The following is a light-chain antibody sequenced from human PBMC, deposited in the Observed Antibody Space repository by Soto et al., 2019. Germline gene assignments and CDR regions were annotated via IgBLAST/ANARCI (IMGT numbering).Light chain of an antibody. CDR2: KAS. V-gene: IGKV1-5*03. CDR3: QQYSMYSS. Sequence: DIQMTQSPSTLSASVGDRVTITCRASQSINSWLAWYQQKPGKAPKLLIYKASSLESGVPSRFSGSGSGTEFTLTISSLQPDDFATYYCQQYSMYSSFGGGTKVEIK. J-gene: IGKJ4*01. CDR1: QSINSW.